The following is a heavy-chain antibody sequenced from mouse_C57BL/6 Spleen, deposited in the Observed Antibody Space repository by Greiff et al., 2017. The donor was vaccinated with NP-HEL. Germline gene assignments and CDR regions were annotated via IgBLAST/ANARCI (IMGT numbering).Heavy chain of an antibody. CDR3: ARQGGLGRYFDV. V-gene: IGHV5-6*01. Sequence: EVKLVESGGDLVKPGGSLKLSCAASGFTFSSYGMSWVRQTPDKRLEWVATISSGGSYTYYPDSVKGRFTISRDNAKNTLYLQMSSLKSEDTAMYYCARQGGLGRYFDVWGTGTTVTVSS. D-gene: IGHD4-1*01. J-gene: IGHJ1*03. CDR2: ISSGGSYT. CDR1: GFTFSSYG.